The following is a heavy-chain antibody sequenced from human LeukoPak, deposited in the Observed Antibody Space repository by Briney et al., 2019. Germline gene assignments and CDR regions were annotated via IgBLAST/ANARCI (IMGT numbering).Heavy chain of an antibody. CDR1: GFTFSSYC. J-gene: IGHJ5*02. V-gene: IGHV3-7*01. CDR2: IKQDGSDK. D-gene: IGHD6-19*01. Sequence: PGGSLRLSCAASGFTFSSYCMSWVRQAPGKGLEWVASIKQDGSDKYYVDSVKGRFTISRDNAKNSLYLQMNILRAEDTAVYCCASSTVAGKGDWFDPWGQGTLVTVSS. CDR3: ASSTVAGKGDWFDP.